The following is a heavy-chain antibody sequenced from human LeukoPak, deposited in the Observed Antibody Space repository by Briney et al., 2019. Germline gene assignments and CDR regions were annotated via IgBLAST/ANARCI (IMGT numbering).Heavy chain of an antibody. CDR3: AINHDY. V-gene: IGHV3-7*01. J-gene: IGHJ4*02. CDR1: GFTFSTYW. CDR2: IKQDGSEK. Sequence: GGSLRLSCTASGFTFSTYWMTWVRQAPGKGLEWVANIKQDGSEKYYVGSVKGRFTISRDNTKNSVYLQMNSLRAEDTAVYYCAINHDYWGQGTPVTVSS.